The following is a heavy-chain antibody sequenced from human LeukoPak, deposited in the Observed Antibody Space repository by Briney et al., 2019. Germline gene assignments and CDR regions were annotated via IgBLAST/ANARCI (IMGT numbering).Heavy chain of an antibody. V-gene: IGHV4-59*01. J-gene: IGHJ4*02. CDR2: IYYSGST. CDR1: GGSISSYY. D-gene: IGHD6-13*01. Sequence: PSETLSLTCTVSGGSISSYYWSWIRQPPGKGLEWIGYIYYSGSTNYNPSLKSRVTISVDTSKNQFSLELSSVTAADTAVYYCARGYSSSWLPHFDYWGQGTLVTVSS. CDR3: ARGYSSSWLPHFDY.